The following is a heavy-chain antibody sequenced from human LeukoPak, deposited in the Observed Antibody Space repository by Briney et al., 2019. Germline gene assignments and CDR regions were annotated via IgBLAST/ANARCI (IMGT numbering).Heavy chain of an antibody. V-gene: IGHV3-23*01. CDR2: ISGSGGST. CDR1: GFTFSTYS. J-gene: IGHJ4*02. CDR3: AKVRIRSLYYFDY. D-gene: IGHD3-3*01. Sequence: GGSLRLSCAASGFTFSTYSMSWFRQAPGKGLEGVPAISGSGGSTYYADSGKGRSNISRDNSKNTLYLQMISVRAEDTAVYYCAKVRIRSLYYFDYWGQGTLVTVSS.